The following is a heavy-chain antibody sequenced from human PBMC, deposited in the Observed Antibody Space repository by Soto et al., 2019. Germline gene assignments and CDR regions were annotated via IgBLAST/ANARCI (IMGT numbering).Heavy chain of an antibody. J-gene: IGHJ3*02. CDR2: INNNGGDT. D-gene: IGHD3-16*01. CDR3: AKKGEGWINGRRVPDAFDI. CDR1: GFTFSTYA. V-gene: IGHV3-23*01. Sequence: GESLKISCTASGFTFSTYAMSWVHQAPGKGLEWVSGINNNGGDTYYADSVKGRFTISIDDSKNTLYLRMNSLRAEDTAVDYCAKKGEGWINGRRVPDAFDIWGQGTMVTLSS.